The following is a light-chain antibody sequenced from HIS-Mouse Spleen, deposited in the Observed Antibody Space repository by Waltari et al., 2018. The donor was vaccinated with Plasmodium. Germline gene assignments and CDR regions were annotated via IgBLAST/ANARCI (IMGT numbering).Light chain of an antibody. V-gene: IGLV3-10*01. Sequence: SYELPHPPSVSVSPGQTARITCSGDAFPKKYAYWYQQKSGTAPVLVIYEDSKRPSGIPERFSGSSSGTMATLTISGAQVEDEADYYCYSTDSSGNHRVFGGGTKLTVL. CDR1: AFPKKY. CDR3: YSTDSSGNHRV. CDR2: EDS. J-gene: IGLJ3*02.